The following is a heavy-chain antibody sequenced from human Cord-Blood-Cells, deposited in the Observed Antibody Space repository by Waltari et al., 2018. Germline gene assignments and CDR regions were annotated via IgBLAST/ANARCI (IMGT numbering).Heavy chain of an antibody. V-gene: IGHV4-34*01. J-gene: IGHJ4*02. D-gene: IGHD2-2*01. CDR3: ARGGNVVVPAAIEEIDY. Sequence: QVQLQQWGAGPLKPSETLSLTCAVSGGSFSGYYLIWTRQPPGKGLEWIGEINHSGSTNYNPSLKSRVTISVDTSKNQFSLKLSSVTAADTAVYYCARGGNVVVPAAIEEIDYWGQGTLVTVSS. CDR2: INHSGST. CDR1: GGSFSGYY.